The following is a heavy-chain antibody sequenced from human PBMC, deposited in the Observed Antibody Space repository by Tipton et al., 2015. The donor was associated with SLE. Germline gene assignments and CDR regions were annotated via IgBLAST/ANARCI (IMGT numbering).Heavy chain of an antibody. CDR3: ASEGPRSYWYFDL. CDR1: GGSFSGYY. D-gene: IGHD1-14*01. J-gene: IGHJ2*01. V-gene: IGHV4-59*10. Sequence: TLSLTCAVYGGSFSGYYWSWIRQPAGKGLEWIGRIYTSGSTNYNPSLKSRVTISVDTSKNQFSLKLSSVTAADTAVYYCASEGPRSYWYFDLWGRGTLVTVSS. CDR2: IYTSGST.